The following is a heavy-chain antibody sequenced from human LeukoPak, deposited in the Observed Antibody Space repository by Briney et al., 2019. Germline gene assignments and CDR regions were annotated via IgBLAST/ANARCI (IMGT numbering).Heavy chain of an antibody. V-gene: IGHV1-8*02. CDR2: MNPNSGNT. D-gene: IGHD2-21*02. Sequence: ASVKVSCKASGYTFTSYYLYWVRQATGQGLEWMGWMNPNSGNTGYAQKFQGRVTMTRDTSISTAYMELSRLRSDDTAVYYCASWGDPYCGGDCYKVYYYYMDVWGKGTTVTVSS. CDR3: ASWGDPYCGGDCYKVYYYYMDV. CDR1: GYTFTSYY. J-gene: IGHJ6*03.